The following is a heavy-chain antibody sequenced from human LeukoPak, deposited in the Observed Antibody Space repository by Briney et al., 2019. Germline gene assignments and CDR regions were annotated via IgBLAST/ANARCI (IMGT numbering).Heavy chain of an antibody. CDR1: EYTFTSYY. V-gene: IGHV1-46*01. CDR3: ARDSLTVTKAAGYYFDY. CDR2: INPSGGGT. Sequence: ASVKISCKASEYTFTSYYMHWVRQTPGQGLEWMGVINPSGGGTGYAQKFQGRLTMTRDMSTTTVYMELNSLRSEDTAVYYCARDSLTVTKAAGYYFDYWGQGTLVTVSS. J-gene: IGHJ4*02. D-gene: IGHD4-17*01.